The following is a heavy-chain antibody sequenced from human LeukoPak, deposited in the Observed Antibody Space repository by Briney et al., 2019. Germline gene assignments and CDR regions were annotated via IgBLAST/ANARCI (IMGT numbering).Heavy chain of an antibody. J-gene: IGHJ4*02. D-gene: IGHD3-9*01. Sequence: ASVKVSCKASGYSFTSYGITWMRRAPGQGLEWMGWITTYNGKTNYAQNFQTRVTMTTDTSTNTAYMELRSLRSDDTAVYYCARGINYDLLTGYSEGFDFWGQGTPVTVSS. CDR3: ARGINYDLLTGYSEGFDF. V-gene: IGHV1-18*01. CDR1: GYSFTSYG. CDR2: ITTYNGKT.